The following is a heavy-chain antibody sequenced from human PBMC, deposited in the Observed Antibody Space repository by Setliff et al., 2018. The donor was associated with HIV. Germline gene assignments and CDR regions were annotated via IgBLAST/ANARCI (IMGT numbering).Heavy chain of an antibody. J-gene: IGHJ3*02. CDR2: IYYSGST. CDR3: ARFPLLHKNAFDI. Sequence: NPSETLSLTCTVSGGSISSNYWSWMRQPPGKGLEWIGHIYYSGSTNYNPSLKSRVTISVDTSRNQFSLNLSSVTAADTAVYYCARFPLLHKNAFDIWGQGTMVTVS. D-gene: IGHD2-15*01. V-gene: IGHV4-59*01. CDR1: GGSISSNY.